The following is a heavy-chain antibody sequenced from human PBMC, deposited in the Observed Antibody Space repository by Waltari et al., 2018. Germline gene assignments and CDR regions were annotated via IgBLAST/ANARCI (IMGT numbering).Heavy chain of an antibody. CDR1: ADSVSTNY. CDR2: TYYRSNWYN. CDR3: ARRVGLGGYFDY. V-gene: IGHV6-1*01. Sequence: QVQLQQSGPGLLKPSQTLSLPCAISADSVSTNYWVWIRQSPSRGLEWLGRTYYRSNWYNEYAESLRSRITISADATKNQFSLQLNSVTSEDTAVYYCARRVGLGGYFDYWGQGTLVTVS. J-gene: IGHJ4*02. D-gene: IGHD1-26*01.